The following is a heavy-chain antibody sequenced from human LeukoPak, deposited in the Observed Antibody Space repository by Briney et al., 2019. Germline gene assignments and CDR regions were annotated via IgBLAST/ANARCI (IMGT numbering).Heavy chain of an antibody. CDR2: IKSKTDGGTT. CDR1: GFTFSNAW. D-gene: IGHD6-13*01. V-gene: IGHV3-15*01. J-gene: IGHJ3*02. Sequence: KTGGSLRLSCAASGFTFSNAWMSWVRQAPGKGLEWVGRIKSKTDGGTTDYAAPVKGRFTISRDDSKKTLYLQMNSLKTEDTAVYYCTTGPIAAAGRGAFDIWGQGTMVTVSS. CDR3: TTGPIAAAGRGAFDI.